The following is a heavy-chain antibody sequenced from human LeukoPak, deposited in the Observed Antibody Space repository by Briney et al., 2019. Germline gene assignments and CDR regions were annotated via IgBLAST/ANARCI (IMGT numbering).Heavy chain of an antibody. CDR2: IYYSGST. CDR3: ARRGSGGSEFDY. V-gene: IGHV4-39*01. D-gene: IGHD6-25*01. CDR1: GGSISSSSYY. J-gene: IGHJ4*02. Sequence: PSETLSLTCTVSGGSISSSSYYWGWIRQPPGKELEWIGGIYYSGSTYYNPSLKSRVTISVDTSKNQFSLKLSSVTAADTAVYYCARRGSGGSEFDYWGQGTLVTVSS.